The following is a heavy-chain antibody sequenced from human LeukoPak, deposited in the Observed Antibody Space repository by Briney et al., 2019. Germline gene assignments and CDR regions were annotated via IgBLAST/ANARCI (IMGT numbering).Heavy chain of an antibody. Sequence: PGGSLRLSCAASGFTFSSYSMNWVRQAPGKGLEWVSSISSSSSYIYYADSVKGRFTISRDNAKNSLYLQMNSLRAEDTAVYYCARRGYCSGGSCYYYYMDVWGKGTTVTVSS. CDR3: ARRGYCSGGSCYYYYMDV. J-gene: IGHJ6*03. CDR2: ISSSSSYI. D-gene: IGHD2-15*01. CDR1: GFTFSSYS. V-gene: IGHV3-21*01.